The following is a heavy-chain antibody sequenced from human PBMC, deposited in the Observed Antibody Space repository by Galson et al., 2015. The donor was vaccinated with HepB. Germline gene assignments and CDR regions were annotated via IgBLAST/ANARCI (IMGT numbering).Heavy chain of an antibody. V-gene: IGHV3-48*04. D-gene: IGHD3-3*01. J-gene: IGHJ6*02. CDR2: ISSSSSTI. Sequence: SLRLSCAASGFTFSSYSMNWVRQAPGKGLEWVSYISSSSSTIYYADSVKGRFTISRDNAKNSLYLQMNSLRAEDTAVYYCARDLYDFWSGYYSYYYYGMDVWGQGTTVTVSS. CDR1: GFTFSSYS. CDR3: ARDLYDFWSGYYSYYYYGMDV.